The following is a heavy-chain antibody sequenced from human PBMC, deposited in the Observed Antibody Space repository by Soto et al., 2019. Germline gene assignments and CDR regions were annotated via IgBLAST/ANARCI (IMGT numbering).Heavy chain of an antibody. CDR3: AREGHRAVAGRAFDY. Sequence: SETLSLTCTVSGGSISSGGYYWSWIRQHPGKGLEWIGYIYYSGSTYYNPSLKSRVTISVDTSKNQFSLKLSSVTAADTAVYYCAREGHRAVAGRAFDYWGQGTLVTVSS. V-gene: IGHV4-31*03. D-gene: IGHD6-19*01. CDR1: GGSISSGGYY. CDR2: IYYSGST. J-gene: IGHJ4*02.